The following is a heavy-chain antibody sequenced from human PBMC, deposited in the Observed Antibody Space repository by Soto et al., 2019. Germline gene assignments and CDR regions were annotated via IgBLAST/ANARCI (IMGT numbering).Heavy chain of an antibody. CDR1: GFTVSSNY. Sequence: EVQLVDSGGGLIQPGGSLRLSCAASGFTVSSNYMSWVRQAPGKGLEWVSVIYSGGSTYYADSVKGRFTISRDNSKNTLYLQMNSLRAEDTAVYYCARVVDTASPDAFDIWGQGTMVTVSS. CDR3: ARVVDTASPDAFDI. J-gene: IGHJ3*02. D-gene: IGHD5-18*01. V-gene: IGHV3-53*01. CDR2: IYSGGST.